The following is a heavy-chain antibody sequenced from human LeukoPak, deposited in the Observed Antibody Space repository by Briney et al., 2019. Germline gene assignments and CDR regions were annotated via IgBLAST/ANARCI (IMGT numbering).Heavy chain of an antibody. D-gene: IGHD4-23*01. J-gene: IGHJ4*02. CDR1: GGSISSGGYY. V-gene: IGHV4-31*03. CDR2: IYYSGST. CDR3: ARTTVVTPNFDY. Sequence: PSETLSLTCTVSGGSISSGGYYWSWIRQHPGKGLEWIGYIYYSGSTYYNPSLKSRVTISVDTSKNQFSLKLSSVTAADTAVYYCARTTVVTPNFDYWGQGTLVTVPS.